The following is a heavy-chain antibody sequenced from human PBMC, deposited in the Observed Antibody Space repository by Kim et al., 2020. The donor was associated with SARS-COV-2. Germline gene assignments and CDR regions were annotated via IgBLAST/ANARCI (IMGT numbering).Heavy chain of an antibody. CDR3: VGGYYFDY. J-gene: IGHJ4*02. CDR2: IDGSTTTI. CDR1: GFTFKDYT. Sequence: GGSLRLSCVASGFTFKDYTMNWVRQAPGKGLEWVSSIDGSTTTIYYVDSVKGRFTISRDNAQNSLYLQINSLRDDDTAVYFCVGGYYFDYWGQGSLVAVSS. V-gene: IGHV3-48*02.